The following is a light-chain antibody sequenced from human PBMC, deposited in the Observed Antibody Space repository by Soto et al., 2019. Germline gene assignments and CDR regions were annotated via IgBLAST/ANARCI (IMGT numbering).Light chain of an antibody. CDR2: EVN. Sequence: QSVLTQPASVSGSPEQSITISCTGTSSDVGGHNYVSWYQQHPGKAPKNMIDEVNNGPSGVSDRFSGSKSGNTASLTISGLEAEDEAYYYCSSFTNSGTVVFGGGTKLTV. J-gene: IGLJ2*01. V-gene: IGLV2-14*01. CDR3: SSFTNSGTVV. CDR1: SSDVGGHNY.